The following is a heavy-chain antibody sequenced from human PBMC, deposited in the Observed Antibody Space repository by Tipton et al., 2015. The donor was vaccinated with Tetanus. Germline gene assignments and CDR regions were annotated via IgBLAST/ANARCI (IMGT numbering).Heavy chain of an antibody. J-gene: IGHJ4*02. CDR3: ARGNIFDY. CDR2: INHSGST. CDR1: GGSFSGYY. Sequence: LRLSCAVYGGSFSGYYWSWIRQPPGKGLEWIGEINHSGSTNYNPSLKSRVTISVDTSKNQFSLKLSSVTAADTAVYYCARGNIFDYWGQGTLVTVSS. V-gene: IGHV4-34*01.